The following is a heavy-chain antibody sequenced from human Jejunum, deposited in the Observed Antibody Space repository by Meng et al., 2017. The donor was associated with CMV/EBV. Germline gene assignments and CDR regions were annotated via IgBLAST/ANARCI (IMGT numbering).Heavy chain of an antibody. Sequence: TFSDYSVNWVHLAPGKGLEWVSCISGSGSYIDYADSVKGRFTISRDNAKNSLYLQVDSLRAEDTAVYYCASGSCGSTTCYREFDYWGQGTLVTVSS. CDR2: ISGSGSYI. CDR1: TFSDYS. V-gene: IGHV3-21*01. CDR3: ASGSCGSTTCYREFDY. D-gene: IGHD2-2*01. J-gene: IGHJ4*02.